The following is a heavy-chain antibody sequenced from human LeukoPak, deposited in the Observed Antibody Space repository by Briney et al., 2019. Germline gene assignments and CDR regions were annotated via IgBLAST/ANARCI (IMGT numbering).Heavy chain of an antibody. CDR3: ARNGPNYYYYYYMDV. J-gene: IGHJ6*03. CDR2: IYYSGST. CDR1: GGSISSYY. D-gene: IGHD4/OR15-4a*01. Sequence: SETLSLTCTVSGGSISSYYWSWIRQPPGKGLEWIGYIYYSGSTNYNPSLKSRVTISVDTSKNQFSLKLSSVTAADTAVYYCARNGPNYYYYYYMDVWGKGTTVTVSS. V-gene: IGHV4-59*01.